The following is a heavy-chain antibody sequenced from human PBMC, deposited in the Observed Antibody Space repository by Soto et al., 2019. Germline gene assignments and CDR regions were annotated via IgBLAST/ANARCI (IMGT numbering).Heavy chain of an antibody. CDR3: ASRTSGWYFDY. J-gene: IGHJ4*02. CDR1: GFTFSSYA. D-gene: IGHD6-19*01. Sequence: EVQLLESGGGLVQPGGSLRLSCTASGFTFSSYAMNWVRQAPRKGLEWGSVISGSGGSTYYADSVKGRFTISRDNSKNKLHLQRNSLRAEDTAVYYCASRTSGWYFDYWGQGTLFTVSS. CDR2: ISGSGGST. V-gene: IGHV3-23*01.